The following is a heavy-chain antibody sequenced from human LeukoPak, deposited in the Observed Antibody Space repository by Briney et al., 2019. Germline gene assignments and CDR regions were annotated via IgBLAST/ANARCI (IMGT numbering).Heavy chain of an antibody. CDR1: GFTFSSYW. Sequence: QAGGSLRLSRAASGFTFSSYWMSWVRQAPGKGLEWVANIKQGGSGKYYVDSVKGRFTISRDNAKNSLYLQVNSLRAEDTAVYYGARVEGYSKHFPLKGVYYHGLDFWGQGTMVTVSS. V-gene: IGHV3-7*01. CDR2: IKQGGSGK. D-gene: IGHD6-13*01. J-gene: IGHJ6*02. CDR3: ARVEGYSKHFPLKGVYYHGLDF.